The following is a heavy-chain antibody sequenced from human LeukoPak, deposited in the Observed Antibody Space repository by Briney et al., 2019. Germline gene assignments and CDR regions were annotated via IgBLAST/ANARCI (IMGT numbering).Heavy chain of an antibody. V-gene: IGHV3-23*01. CDR1: GFTFSSYA. Sequence: PGGSLRLSCAASGFTFSSYAMSWVRQAPGKGLEWVSAISGSGGSTYYADSVKGRFTISRDNSKNTLYLQMNSLRAEDTAVYYCAKDLGGYSYGYVDAFDIWGQGTMVTVSS. CDR3: AKDLGGYSYGYVDAFDI. D-gene: IGHD5-18*01. CDR2: ISGSGGST. J-gene: IGHJ3*02.